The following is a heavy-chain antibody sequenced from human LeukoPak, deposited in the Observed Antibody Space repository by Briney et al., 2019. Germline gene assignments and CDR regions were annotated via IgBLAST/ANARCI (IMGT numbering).Heavy chain of an antibody. J-gene: IGHJ5*02. CDR2: IYTSGST. V-gene: IGHV4-4*07. D-gene: IGHD2-15*01. CDR3: AREGCSGGSCYSTLGWFDP. CDR1: GGSISSYY. Sequence: SETLSLTCTVSGGSISSYYWSWIRQPAGKGLEWIGRIYTSGSTNYNPSLKSRVTMPVDTSKNQFSLKLSSVTAADTAVYYCAREGCSGGSCYSTLGWFDPWGQGTLVTVSS.